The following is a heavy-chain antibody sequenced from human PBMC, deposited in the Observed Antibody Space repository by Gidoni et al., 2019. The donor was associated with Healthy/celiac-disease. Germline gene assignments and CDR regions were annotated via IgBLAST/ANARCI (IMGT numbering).Heavy chain of an antibody. D-gene: IGHD3-16*01. V-gene: IGHV3-23*01. CDR3: AKEGGYVWRVRPIDY. J-gene: IGHJ4*02. Sequence: EVQLLESGGGLVQPGGSLRLSCAASGFPLSSYAMSWVRQAPGKGLEWVSAIRGSGGSTYYADSGKGRFTISRDNSKNTLYLQMNSLRAEDTAVYYCAKEGGYVWRVRPIDYWGQGTLVTVSS. CDR1: GFPLSSYA. CDR2: IRGSGGST.